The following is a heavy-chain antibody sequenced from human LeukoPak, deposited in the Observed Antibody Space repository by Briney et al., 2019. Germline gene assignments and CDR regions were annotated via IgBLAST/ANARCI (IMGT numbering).Heavy chain of an antibody. CDR3: ARVRFPLGGPYIVATFDY. J-gene: IGHJ4*02. CDR2: ISAYNGNT. Sequence: ASVKVSCKASGYTFTSYGISWVRQAPGQGLEWMGWISAYNGNTNYAQKLQGRVIMTTDTSTSTAYMELRSLRSDDTAVYYCARVRFPLGGPYIVATFDYWGQGTLVTVSS. D-gene: IGHD5-12*01. V-gene: IGHV1-18*01. CDR1: GYTFTSYG.